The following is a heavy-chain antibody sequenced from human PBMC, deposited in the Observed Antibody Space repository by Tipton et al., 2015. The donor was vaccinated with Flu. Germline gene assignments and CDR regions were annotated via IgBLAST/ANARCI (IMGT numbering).Heavy chain of an antibody. V-gene: IGHV3-33*01. J-gene: IGHJ4*02. Sequence: SLRLSCTFSGFDFSTYDTHWVRQTPGKGPEWVAHIWYDGSNKIYADSVKGRFTISRDSSKNTVYLLMNSLRVDDTAVYFCARDHHFGRYFDYWGQGTLVTVSP. CDR3: ARDHHFGRYFDY. CDR2: IWYDGSNK. CDR1: GFDFSTYD. D-gene: IGHD3-9*01.